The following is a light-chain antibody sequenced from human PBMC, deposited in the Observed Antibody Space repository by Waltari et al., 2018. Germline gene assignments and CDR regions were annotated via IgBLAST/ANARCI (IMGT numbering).Light chain of an antibody. CDR3: QQRSNWPPALT. Sequence: EIVLTQSPVTLSLSPGERATLSCRASQSVSSYLTWYQQKPGQAPRLLIYDASNRATGIPARFRGSGSGTYFTLTISSLEPEDFAVYYCQQRSNWPPALTFGGGTKVEVK. CDR2: DAS. CDR1: QSVSSY. V-gene: IGKV3-11*01. J-gene: IGKJ4*01.